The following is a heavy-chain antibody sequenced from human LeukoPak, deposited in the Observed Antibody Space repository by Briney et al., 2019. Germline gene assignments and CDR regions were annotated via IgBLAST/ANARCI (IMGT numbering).Heavy chain of an antibody. J-gene: IGHJ4*02. V-gene: IGHV1-69*05. Sequence: GASVKVSCKASGGTFISYAISWVRQAPGQGLEWMGGIIPIFGTANYAQKFQGRVTITTDESTSTAYMELSSLRSEDTAVYYCARECIAARTGGFDYWGQGTLVTVSS. CDR1: GGTFISYA. CDR2: IIPIFGTA. D-gene: IGHD6-6*01. CDR3: ARECIAARTGGFDY.